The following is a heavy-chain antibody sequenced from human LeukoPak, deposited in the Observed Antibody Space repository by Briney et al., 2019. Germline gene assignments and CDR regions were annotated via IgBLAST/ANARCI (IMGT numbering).Heavy chain of an antibody. J-gene: IGHJ4*02. CDR2: IRFDGTNK. CDR3: AKEEEWELLSYFDY. CDR1: GFTFSNYG. Sequence: GGSLRLSCAASGFTFSNYGMHWVRQAPGKGLEWVAFIRFDGTNKFYADSVKGRFTISRDNSKNTLYLQMNSLRAEDTAVYYCAKEEEWELLSYFDYWGQGTLVTVSS. D-gene: IGHD1-26*01. V-gene: IGHV3-30*02.